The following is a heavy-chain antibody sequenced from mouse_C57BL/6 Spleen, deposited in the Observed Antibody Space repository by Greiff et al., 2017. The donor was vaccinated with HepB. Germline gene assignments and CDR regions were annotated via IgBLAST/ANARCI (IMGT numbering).Heavy chain of an antibody. D-gene: IGHD2-4*01. CDR1: GYTFTSYW. CDR2: IHPNSGST. CDR3: ARGDDSMDY. V-gene: IGHV1-64*01. Sequence: QVQLQQSGAELVKPGASVKLSCKASGYTFTSYWMHWVKQRPGQGLEWIGMIHPNSGSTNYNEKFKSKATLAVDKSSSTAYMQLSSLTSEDAAVYYCARGDDSMDYWGQGTSVTVSS. J-gene: IGHJ4*01.